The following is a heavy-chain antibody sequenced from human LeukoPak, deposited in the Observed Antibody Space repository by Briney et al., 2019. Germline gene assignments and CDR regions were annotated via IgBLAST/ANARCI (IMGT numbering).Heavy chain of an antibody. Sequence: SETLSLTCTVSGGSISSGSYYWGWIRQPAGKGLEWIGRIYSSGSTNYNPSLKSRVTMSVDTSRNQFSLNLTSVTAADTAIYYCARDLLHRGYAFDIWGQGTMVTVSS. V-gene: IGHV4-61*02. CDR3: ARDLLHRGYAFDI. D-gene: IGHD5-12*01. J-gene: IGHJ3*02. CDR1: GGSISSGSYY. CDR2: IYSSGST.